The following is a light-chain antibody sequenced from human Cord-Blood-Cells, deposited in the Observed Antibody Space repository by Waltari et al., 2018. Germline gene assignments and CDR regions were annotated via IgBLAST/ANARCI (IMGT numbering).Light chain of an antibody. CDR2: QDS. CDR1: QLADHH. CDR3: QAWDSSTVV. J-gene: IGLJ2*01. Sequence: SYELTQPPSVSVSPGPPASITCTGAQLADHHACWYQQKPGQSPVLVIYQDSKRPSGIPERFSGSNSGNTATLTISGTQAMDEADYYCQAWDSSTVVFGGGTKLTVL. V-gene: IGLV3-1*01.